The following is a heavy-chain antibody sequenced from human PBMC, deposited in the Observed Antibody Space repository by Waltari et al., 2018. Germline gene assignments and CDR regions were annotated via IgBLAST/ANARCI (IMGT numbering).Heavy chain of an antibody. V-gene: IGHV1-69*08. CDR3: AREMWTMVRGVIGH. J-gene: IGHJ4*02. CDR1: GGTFSSYT. Sequence: QVQLVQSGAEVKKPGSSVKVSCKASGGTFSSYTISWVRQAPGQGLEWMGRIIPILGIANYAQKFQGRVTITADKSTSTAYMELSSLRSEDTAVYYCAREMWTMVRGVIGHWGQGTLVTVSS. D-gene: IGHD3-10*01. CDR2: IIPILGIA.